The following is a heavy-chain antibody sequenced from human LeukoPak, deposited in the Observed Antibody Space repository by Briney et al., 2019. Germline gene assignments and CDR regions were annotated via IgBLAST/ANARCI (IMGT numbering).Heavy chain of an antibody. CDR2: IYSGGST. V-gene: IGHV3-53*01. D-gene: IGHD3-22*01. Sequence: GSLRLSCAASGFPVSSNYMSWVRQAPGKGLEWVSVIYSGGSTYYADSVKGRFTISRDNSKNTLYVQMNSLRAEDMAVYYCAKGREDYYDSSLDYWGQGTLVTVSS. CDR3: AKGREDYYDSSLDY. CDR1: GFPVSSNY. J-gene: IGHJ4*02.